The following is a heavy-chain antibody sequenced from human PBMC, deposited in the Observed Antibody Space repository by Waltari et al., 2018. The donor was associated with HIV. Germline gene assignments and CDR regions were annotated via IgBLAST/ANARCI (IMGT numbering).Heavy chain of an antibody. CDR3: ARGRSYDGLGMDV. CDR1: GFSVSSTY. J-gene: IGHJ6*02. Sequence: DAQLVESGGGLIQPGGSLRLSCAASGFSVSSTYMSWVRQAPGKGLEWITLSYSGGITNYPDSVKDQFTISRDDSENTWHLQRNSMRVDDTAVYFCARGRSYDGLGMDVWGQGTTVIVS. D-gene: IGHD3-3*01. CDR2: SYSGGIT. V-gene: IGHV3-53*01.